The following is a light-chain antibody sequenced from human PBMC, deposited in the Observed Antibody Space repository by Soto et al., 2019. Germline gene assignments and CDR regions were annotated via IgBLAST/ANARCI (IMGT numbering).Light chain of an antibody. CDR1: QSVSSY. J-gene: IGKJ2*01. CDR3: QQRSNWAYT. Sequence: TVLTQSPATLSLSPGERATLSCRASQSVSSYLAWYQQKVGQPPRLLIYDASKRATGIPARFSGSGSGTDFTLTISSLEPEDFAVYYCQQRSNWAYTFGQGTKLEIK. V-gene: IGKV3-11*01. CDR2: DAS.